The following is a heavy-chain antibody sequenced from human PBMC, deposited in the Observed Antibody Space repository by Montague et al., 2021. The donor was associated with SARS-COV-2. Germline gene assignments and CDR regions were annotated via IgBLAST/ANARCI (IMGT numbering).Heavy chain of an antibody. CDR3: ARGAPGY. CDR1: GGSFSDYH. Sequence: SETLSLTCAVYGGSFSDYHWTWIRQSPGGGLEWIGQINHGGSTKYNPSLKSRGTISIDTSKNQFSLKLTSVTAADTAVYYCARGAPGYWGQGTLVTVSS. CDR2: INHGGST. V-gene: IGHV4-34*01. J-gene: IGHJ4*02. D-gene: IGHD1-1*01.